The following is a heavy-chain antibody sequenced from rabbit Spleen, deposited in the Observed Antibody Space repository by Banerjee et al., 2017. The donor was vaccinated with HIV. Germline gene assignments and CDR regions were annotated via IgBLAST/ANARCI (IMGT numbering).Heavy chain of an antibody. Sequence: QSLEESGGGLVRPEGSLKLSCTASGFSFSNKAVMCWVRQAPGKGLQWIACINAVTGKAVYATWAKGRFTFSKTSSTTVTLQMTSLTAADTATYFCAGDRYAGRGYFRLWGPGTLVTVS. CDR3: AGDRYAGRGYFRL. V-gene: IGHV1S40*01. CDR1: GFSFSNKAV. J-gene: IGHJ4*01. D-gene: IGHD4-2*01. CDR2: INAVTGKA.